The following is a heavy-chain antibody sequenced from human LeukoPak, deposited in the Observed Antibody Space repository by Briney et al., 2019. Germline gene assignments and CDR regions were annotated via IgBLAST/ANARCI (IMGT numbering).Heavy chain of an antibody. CDR1: GFTFSSYG. D-gene: IGHD3-10*01. Sequence: GGSLRLSCAASGFTFSSYGMHWVRQAPGKGLEWVAVIWYDGSNKYYADSVKGRFTISRDNSKNTLYLQMNSLRAEDTAVYYCANLWFGVPHWGQGTLVTVSS. CDR3: ANLWFGVPH. V-gene: IGHV3-30*02. J-gene: IGHJ4*02. CDR2: IWYDGSNK.